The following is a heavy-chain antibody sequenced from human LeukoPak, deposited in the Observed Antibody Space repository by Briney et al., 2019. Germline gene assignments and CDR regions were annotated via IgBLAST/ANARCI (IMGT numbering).Heavy chain of an antibody. Sequence: GASVTASCKASGYTFTGYYIHWVRQAPGQGLEWMGWINPNSGGTNYAQKFQGRVTMTRDTSISAAYMELSRLTSDDTAVYFCARDRGDGSGYYFDYWGRGTLVTVSS. CDR2: INPNSGGT. CDR1: GYTFTGYY. J-gene: IGHJ4*02. D-gene: IGHD3-22*01. V-gene: IGHV1-2*02. CDR3: ARDRGDGSGYYFDY.